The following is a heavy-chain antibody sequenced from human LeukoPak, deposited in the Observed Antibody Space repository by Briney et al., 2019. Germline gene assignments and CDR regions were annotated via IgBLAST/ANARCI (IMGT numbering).Heavy chain of an antibody. CDR3: ARAPLTLWFGQNSDY. CDR2: ISAYNGNT. D-gene: IGHD3-10*01. CDR1: GYTFTSYG. Sequence: GASVNVSCKASGYTFTSYGISWVRQAPGQGLEGMGWISAYNGNTNYAQKLQGRVTMTTDTSTSTAYMELRSLRSDDTAVYYCARAPLTLWFGQNSDYWGQGTLVTVSS. V-gene: IGHV1-18*01. J-gene: IGHJ4*02.